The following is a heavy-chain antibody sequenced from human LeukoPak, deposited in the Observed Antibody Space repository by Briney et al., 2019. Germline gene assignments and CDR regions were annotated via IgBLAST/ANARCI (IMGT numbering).Heavy chain of an antibody. Sequence: TGGSLRLSCVASGFTFSSYGMHWVRQAPGKGLEWVAVISFDGSTKYYADSVKGRFTISRDNSKSTLYLQMNSLRAEDTAVYYCAKDYYGSGSYGYFDYWGQGTLVTVSS. CDR1: GFTFSSYG. D-gene: IGHD3-10*01. J-gene: IGHJ4*02. CDR2: ISFDGSTK. V-gene: IGHV3-30*18. CDR3: AKDYYGSGSYGYFDY.